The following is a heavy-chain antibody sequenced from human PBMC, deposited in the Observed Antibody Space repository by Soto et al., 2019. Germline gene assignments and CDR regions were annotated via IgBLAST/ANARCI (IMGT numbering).Heavy chain of an antibody. CDR2: ISYDGSNK. Sequence: GRSLRLSCAASGLTFSSYAMHWVRQAPGKGLEWVAVISYDGSNKYYADSVKGRFTISRDNSKNTLHLQMNSLRAEDTAVYYCAKDGDRHDFWSGYSFDYWGQGT. J-gene: IGHJ4*02. V-gene: IGHV3-30-3*01. CDR1: GLTFSSYA. D-gene: IGHD3-3*01. CDR3: AKDGDRHDFWSGYSFDY.